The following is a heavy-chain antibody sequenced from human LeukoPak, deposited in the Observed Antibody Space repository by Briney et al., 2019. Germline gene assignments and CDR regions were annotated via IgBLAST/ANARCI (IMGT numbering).Heavy chain of an antibody. CDR3: ARNQAGYYQSSLYYFDY. Sequence: GGSLRLSCAASGFTFSNYNMNWVRQAPGKGLEWVSSISRSSSYIYYADSVKGRFTISRDNAKNSLYLQMNSLRAEDTAAYYCARNQAGYYQSSLYYFDYWGQGTLVTVSS. CDR1: GFTFSNYN. V-gene: IGHV3-21*01. J-gene: IGHJ4*02. D-gene: IGHD3-9*01. CDR2: ISRSSSYI.